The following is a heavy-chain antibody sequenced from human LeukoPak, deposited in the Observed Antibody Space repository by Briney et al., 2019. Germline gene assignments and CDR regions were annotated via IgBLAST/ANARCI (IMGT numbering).Heavy chain of an antibody. V-gene: IGHV3-66*02. D-gene: IGHD2-15*01. Sequence: GGSLRLSCAASGFTVSSNYMSWVRQAPGKGLEWVSVIYSGGSTYYADSVKGRFTISRDKSKNTLYLQMDSLRGEDTGEYYCARDYCSGGSCLVWGQGTLVTVSS. J-gene: IGHJ4*02. CDR2: IYSGGST. CDR1: GFTVSSNY. CDR3: ARDYCSGGSCLV.